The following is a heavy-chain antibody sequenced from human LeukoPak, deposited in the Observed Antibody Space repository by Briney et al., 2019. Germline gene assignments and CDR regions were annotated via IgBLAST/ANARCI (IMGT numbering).Heavy chain of an antibody. J-gene: IGHJ4*02. Sequence: PSQTLSLTCTVSGGSISSGGYYWSWIRQHPGKGLEWIGYIYYSGSTYYNPSLKSRVTISVDTSKNQFSLKLSSVTAADTAVYYCARAVGYDYIWGSYRPHYFDYWGQGNLVTVSS. CDR2: IYYSGST. D-gene: IGHD3-16*02. V-gene: IGHV4-31*03. CDR1: GGSISSGGYY. CDR3: ARAVGYDYIWGSYRPHYFDY.